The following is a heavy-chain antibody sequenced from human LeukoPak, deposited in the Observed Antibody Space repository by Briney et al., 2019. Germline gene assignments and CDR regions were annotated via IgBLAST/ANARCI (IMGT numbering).Heavy chain of an antibody. Sequence: PSETLSLTCAVYGGSFSGYYWSWIRQPPGKGLEWIGYIYYSGSTNYNPSLKSRVTISVDTSKNQFSLKLSSVTAADTAVYYCARVRYYYDSSGYYYSDAFDIWGQGTMVTVSS. CDR2: IYYSGST. J-gene: IGHJ3*02. CDR3: ARVRYYYDSSGYYYSDAFDI. V-gene: IGHV4-59*01. CDR1: GGSFSGYY. D-gene: IGHD3-22*01.